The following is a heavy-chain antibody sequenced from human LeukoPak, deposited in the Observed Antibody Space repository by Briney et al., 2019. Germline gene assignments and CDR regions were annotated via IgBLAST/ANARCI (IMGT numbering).Heavy chain of an antibody. CDR2: ISWNSGSI. V-gene: IGHV3-9*01. D-gene: IGHD6-13*01. CDR3: AKGGSSSWYQAYFDY. J-gene: IGHJ4*02. Sequence: GGSLRLSCAASGFTFDDYAMHWVRQAPGKGLEWVSGISWNSGSIGYADSVKGRFTISRDNAKSSLYLQMNSLRAEDTALYYCAKGGSSSWYQAYFDYWGQGTLVTVSS. CDR1: GFTFDDYA.